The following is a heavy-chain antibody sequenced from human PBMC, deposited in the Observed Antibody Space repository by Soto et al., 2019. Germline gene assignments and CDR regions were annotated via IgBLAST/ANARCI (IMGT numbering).Heavy chain of an antibody. CDR1: GFTFSSYA. Sequence: GGSLRLSCAASGFTFSSYAMSWVRQAPGKGLEWVSAINMDGSSTNYADSVKGRFTISIDNAKNTLFLQMTSLRADDTAVYYCARGPRGLYGNDYWGQGALVTVSS. J-gene: IGHJ4*02. D-gene: IGHD2-8*01. V-gene: IGHV3-23*05. CDR2: INMDGSST. CDR3: ARGPRGLYGNDY.